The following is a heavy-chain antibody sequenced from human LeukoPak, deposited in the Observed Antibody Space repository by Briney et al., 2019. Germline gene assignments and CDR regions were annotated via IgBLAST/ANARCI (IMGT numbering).Heavy chain of an antibody. CDR1: GGSISSGGAYY. CDR2: IYYSGST. Sequence: SETLSLTCTVSGGSISSGGAYYWSWIRQHPGKGLEWIGYIYYSGSTYYNPSLKSRVTISVDTSRNQFSLKLSSVTAADTAVYYCARRLDVWGQGTTVTVSS. V-gene: IGHV4-31*03. J-gene: IGHJ6*02. CDR3: ARRLDV.